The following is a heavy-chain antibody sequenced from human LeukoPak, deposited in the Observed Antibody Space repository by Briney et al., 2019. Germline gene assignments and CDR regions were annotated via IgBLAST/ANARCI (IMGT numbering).Heavy chain of an antibody. CDR1: GGSISSGDYY. CDR3: ARDGHDYGNNWFDP. CDR2: IYYSGST. V-gene: IGHV4-30-4*08. Sequence: PSETLSPTCTVSGGSISSGDYYWSWIRQPPGKGLEWIGYIYYSGSTYYNPSLKSRVTISVDTSKNQFSLKLSSVTAADTAVYYCARDGHDYGNNWFDPWGQGTLVTVSS. D-gene: IGHD4-17*01. J-gene: IGHJ5*02.